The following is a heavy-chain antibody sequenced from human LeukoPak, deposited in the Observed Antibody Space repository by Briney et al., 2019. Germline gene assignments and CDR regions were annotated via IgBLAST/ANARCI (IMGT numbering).Heavy chain of an antibody. D-gene: IGHD2-2*01. V-gene: IGHV1-69*13. Sequence: ASVKVSCKASGYTFTSYGISWVRQAPGQGLEWMGGILPIFRMTNYAEKFQGRVTITADESTTTTYLELSSLRSEDTAVYYCAICSSTWSGDRPDSWGQGSLVTVSS. J-gene: IGHJ4*02. CDR3: AICSSTWSGDRPDS. CDR2: ILPIFRMT. CDR1: GYTFTSYG.